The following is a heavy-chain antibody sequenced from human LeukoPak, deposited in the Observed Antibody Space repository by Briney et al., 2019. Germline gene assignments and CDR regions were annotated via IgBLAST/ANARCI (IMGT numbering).Heavy chain of an antibody. CDR3: ARVWQLVSPTPMGY. D-gene: IGHD6-6*01. V-gene: IGHV1-2*06. Sequence: ASVKVSCKASGYTFTSYYMHWVRQAPGQGLEWMGRINPNSGGTNYAQKFQGRVTMTRDTSISTAYMELSRLRSDDTAVYYCARVWQLVSPTPMGYWGQGTLVTVSS. J-gene: IGHJ4*02. CDR2: INPNSGGT. CDR1: GYTFTSYY.